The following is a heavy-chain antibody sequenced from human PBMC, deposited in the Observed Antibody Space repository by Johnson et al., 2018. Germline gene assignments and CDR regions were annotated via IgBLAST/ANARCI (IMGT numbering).Heavy chain of an antibody. Sequence: QVQLVQSGAEVKKPGSSVKVSCKASGGTFSSYPLTWVRQAPGQGLEWMGRIIPIFGTANYAQKFQGRVTITADESTSPAYMELSSLRSEDTAVYYCARGYYSDTSGYYPDYDAFDIWGQGTMVTVSS. V-gene: IGHV1-69*15. CDR1: GGTFSSYP. CDR3: ARGYYSDTSGYYPDYDAFDI. J-gene: IGHJ3*02. CDR2: IIPIFGTA. D-gene: IGHD3-22*01.